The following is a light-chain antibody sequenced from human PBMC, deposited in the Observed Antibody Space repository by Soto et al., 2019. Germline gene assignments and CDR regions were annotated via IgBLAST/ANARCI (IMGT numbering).Light chain of an antibody. J-gene: IGKJ1*01. CDR1: QSVSSSY. CDR3: QQFGSSAWT. Sequence: ESVLTQSPGTLSLSPGERATLSCRASQSVSSSYLAWHQQKPGQAPRLLIYGASSRATGNADRFSGSGSETDFTLTTSRLEPEDFAVYFCQQFGSSAWTFGQGTKVEVK. CDR2: GAS. V-gene: IGKV3-20*01.